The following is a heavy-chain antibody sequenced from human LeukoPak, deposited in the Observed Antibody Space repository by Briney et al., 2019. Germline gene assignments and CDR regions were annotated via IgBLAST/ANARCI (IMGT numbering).Heavy chain of an antibody. CDR1: GGTFSSYA. D-gene: IGHD3-22*01. J-gene: IGHJ3*02. CDR3: ARGRHYYDSSDYYYEGDGFDI. Sequence: SVKVSCKASGGTFSSYAISWVRQAPGQGLEWMGGIIPIFGTANYAQKFQGRVTITADESTSTAYMELSSLRSEDTAVYYCARGRHYYDSSDYYYEGDGFDIWGQGTMVTVSS. CDR2: IIPIFGTA. V-gene: IGHV1-69*13.